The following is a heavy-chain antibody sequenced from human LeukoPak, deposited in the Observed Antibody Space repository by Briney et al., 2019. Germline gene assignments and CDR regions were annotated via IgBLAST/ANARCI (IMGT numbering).Heavy chain of an antibody. CDR1: GFTFSSYG. V-gene: IGHV3-30*18. J-gene: IGHJ3*02. D-gene: IGHD4-23*01. Sequence: GSSLRLSCATSGFTFSSYGMHWVRQVPGKGLEWVAVISYDAKSNYHVDSVKGRFTISRDNSKNTLYLQINSLRAEDTAVYYCANSYGGNPYDAFDIWGQGTMVTVSS. CDR2: ISYDAKSN. CDR3: ANSYGGNPYDAFDI.